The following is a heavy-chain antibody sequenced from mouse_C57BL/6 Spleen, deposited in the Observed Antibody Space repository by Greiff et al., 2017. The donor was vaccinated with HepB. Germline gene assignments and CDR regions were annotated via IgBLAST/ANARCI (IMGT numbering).Heavy chain of an antibody. CDR3: ARGGNYHDMDY. CDR1: GYTFTDYN. D-gene: IGHD2-1*01. J-gene: IGHJ4*01. Sequence: EVQLQQSGPELVKPGASVKMSCKASGYTFTDYNMHWVKQSPGKGLEWIGYINHNNGGTSYTQKFTGKATMTGNTSSSTAYMELRSLTSEDAAVYDCARGGNYHDMDYWGQGTTVTVSS. CDR2: INHNNGGT. V-gene: IGHV1-22*01.